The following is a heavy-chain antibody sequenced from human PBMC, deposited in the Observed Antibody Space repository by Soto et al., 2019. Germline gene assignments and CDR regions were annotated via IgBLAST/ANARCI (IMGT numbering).Heavy chain of an antibody. CDR1: GGSISSSSYY. CDR2: IYYSGST. D-gene: IGHD2-21*01. V-gene: IGHV4-39*01. CDR3: ARHTHRNPYGGMDV. J-gene: IGHJ6*02. Sequence: KSSETLSLTCTVSGGSISSSSYYWGWIRQPPGKGLEWIGSIYYSGSTYYNPSLKSRVTISVDTSKNQFSLKLSSVTAADTAVYYCARHTHRNPYGGMDVWGQGTTVTVSS.